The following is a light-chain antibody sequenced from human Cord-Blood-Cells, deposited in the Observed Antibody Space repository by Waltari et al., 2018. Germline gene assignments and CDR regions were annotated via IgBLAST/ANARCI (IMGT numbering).Light chain of an antibody. J-gene: IGLJ3*02. CDR1: SSDVGSYNL. CDR3: CSYAGSSTPWV. Sequence: QSALTQPASVSGSPGQSITISCTGTSSDVGSYNLVSWYQKHPGKAPKLMIYEGSKRPSGVSNRFSGSKSGNTASLTISGLQAEDEADYYCCSYAGSSTPWVFGGGTKLTVL. V-gene: IGLV2-23*01. CDR2: EGS.